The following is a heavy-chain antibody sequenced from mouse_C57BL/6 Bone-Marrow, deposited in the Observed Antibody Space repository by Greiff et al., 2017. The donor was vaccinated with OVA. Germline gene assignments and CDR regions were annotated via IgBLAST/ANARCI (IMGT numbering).Heavy chain of an antibody. Sequence: ESGPGLVKPSQSLSLTCSVTGYSITSGYYWNWIRQFPGNKLEWMGYISYDGSNNYNPSLKNRISITRDTSKNQFFLKLNSVTTEDTATYYCARVLGYYAMDYWGQGTSVTVSS. CDR1: GYSITSGYY. V-gene: IGHV3-6*01. D-gene: IGHD1-1*01. CDR2: ISYDGSN. J-gene: IGHJ4*01. CDR3: ARVLGYYAMDY.